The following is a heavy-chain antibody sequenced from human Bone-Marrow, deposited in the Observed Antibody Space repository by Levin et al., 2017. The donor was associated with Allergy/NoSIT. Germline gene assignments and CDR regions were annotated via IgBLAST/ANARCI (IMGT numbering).Heavy chain of an antibody. Sequence: ASVKVSCKASGYTFTSYAMHWVRQAPGQRLEWMGWINAGNGNTKYSQKFQGRVTITRDTSASTAYMELSSLRSEDTAVYYCARSLVRVTIFGVVTPMGGMDVWGQGTTVTVSS. J-gene: IGHJ6*02. V-gene: IGHV1-3*01. D-gene: IGHD3-3*01. CDR3: ARSLVRVTIFGVVTPMGGMDV. CDR2: INAGNGNT. CDR1: GYTFTSYA.